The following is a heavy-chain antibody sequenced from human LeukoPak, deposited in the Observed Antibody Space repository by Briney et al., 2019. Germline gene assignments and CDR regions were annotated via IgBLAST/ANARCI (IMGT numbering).Heavy chain of an antibody. V-gene: IGHV3-66*01. J-gene: IGHJ4*02. CDR2: IYSGGTT. CDR3: ARVRSIAAPSFDY. D-gene: IGHD6-6*01. CDR1: GFTVSSNY. Sequence: GGSLRLSCAASGFTVSSNYLSWVRQAPGKGLEWVSVIYSGGTTYYADSVKGRFTISRDNSQNTIYLQMNSLRAEDTAVYYCARVRSIAAPSFDYWGQGTLVTVSS.